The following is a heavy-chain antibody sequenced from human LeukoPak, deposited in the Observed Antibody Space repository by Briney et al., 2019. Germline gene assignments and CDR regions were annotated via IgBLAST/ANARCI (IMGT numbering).Heavy chain of an antibody. CDR3: ARGDSSPDYYFDY. D-gene: IGHD3-22*01. CDR1: GYTFTGYY. V-gene: IGHV1-2*02. CDR2: INPNSGDT. J-gene: IGHJ4*02. Sequence: ASVKVSSEASGYTFTGYYLHWVRQAPGQGLEWMGWINPNSGDTNYAQKFQGRVTMTRDKSISTAYMERSRLRSDDTAVFYCARGDSSPDYYFDYWGQGTLVTVSS.